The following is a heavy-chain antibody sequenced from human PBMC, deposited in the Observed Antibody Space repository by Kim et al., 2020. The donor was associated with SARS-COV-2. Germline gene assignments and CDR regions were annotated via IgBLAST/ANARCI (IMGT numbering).Heavy chain of an antibody. V-gene: IGHV3-21*01. J-gene: IGHJ6*02. CDR3: ARDGGRRNRGDYYYYGMDV. CDR1: GFTFSSYS. D-gene: IGHD3-10*01. Sequence: GGSLRLSCAASGFTFSSYSMNWVRQAPGKGLEWVSSISSSSSYIYYADSVKGRFTISRDNAKNSLYLQMNSLRAEDTAVYYCARDGGRRNRGDYYYYGMDVWGQGTTVTVSS. CDR2: ISSSSSYI.